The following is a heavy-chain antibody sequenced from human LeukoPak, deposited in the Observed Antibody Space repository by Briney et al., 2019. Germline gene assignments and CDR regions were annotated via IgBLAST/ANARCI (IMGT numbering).Heavy chain of an antibody. CDR1: GFTFSDYY. CDR2: ISSSGSTI. CDR3: ARDLRMVRGVYPFDI. J-gene: IGHJ3*02. V-gene: IGHV3-11*04. Sequence: GGSLRLSCAASGFTFSDYYMSWIRQAPGKGLEWVSYISSSGSTIYYADSVKGRFTISRDNAKNSLYLQMNSLRAEDTAVYYCARDLRMVRGVYPFDIWGQGTMVTVSS. D-gene: IGHD3-10*01.